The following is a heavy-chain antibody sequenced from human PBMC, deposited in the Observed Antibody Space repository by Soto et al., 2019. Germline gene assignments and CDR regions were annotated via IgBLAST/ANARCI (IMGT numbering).Heavy chain of an antibody. D-gene: IGHD3-9*01. CDR1: GGTLSSYA. Sequence: SVKVSCKASGGTLSSYAISWVRQAPGQGLEWMGGIIPIFGTANYAQKFQGRVTITADESTSTAYMELSRLRSEDTAVYYCARVNGSVTGYSFDYWGQGTLVTVSS. J-gene: IGHJ4*02. V-gene: IGHV1-69*13. CDR3: ARVNGSVTGYSFDY. CDR2: IIPIFGTA.